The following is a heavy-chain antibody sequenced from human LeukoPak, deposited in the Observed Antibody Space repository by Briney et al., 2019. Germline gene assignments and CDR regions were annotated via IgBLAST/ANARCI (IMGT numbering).Heavy chain of an antibody. D-gene: IGHD6-6*01. J-gene: IGHJ3*02. Sequence: ASVKVSCKASGYTFTSYGISWVRQAPGQGLEWMGWISAYNGNTNYAQNLQGRVTMTTDTSTSTAYMELRSLRSDDTAVYYCAREGGYSSSSGDDAFDIWGQGTMVTVSS. CDR2: ISAYNGNT. CDR1: GYTFTSYG. CDR3: AREGGYSSSSGDDAFDI. V-gene: IGHV1-18*01.